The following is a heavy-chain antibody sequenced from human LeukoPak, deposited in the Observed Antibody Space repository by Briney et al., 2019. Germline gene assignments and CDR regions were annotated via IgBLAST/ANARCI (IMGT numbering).Heavy chain of an antibody. CDR1: GFTFSSYA. CDR3: AKDDGAGYCSSTSCFAFDY. D-gene: IGHD2-2*01. J-gene: IGHJ4*02. Sequence: GGSLRLSCAASGFTFSSYAMSWVCQAPGKGLEWVSAISGSGGSTYYADSVKGRFTISRDNSKNTLYLQMNSLRAEDTAVYYCAKDDGAGYCSSTSCFAFDYWGQGTLVTVSS. V-gene: IGHV3-23*01. CDR2: ISGSGGST.